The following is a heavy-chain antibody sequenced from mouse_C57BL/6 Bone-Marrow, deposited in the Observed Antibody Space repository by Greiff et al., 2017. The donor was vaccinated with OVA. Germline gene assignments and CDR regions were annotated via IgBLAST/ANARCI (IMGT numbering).Heavy chain of an antibody. V-gene: IGHV5-17*01. CDR1: GFTFSDYG. Sequence: EVQRVESGGGLVKPGGSLKLSCAASGFTFSDYGMHWVRQAPEKGLEGVAYISSGSSTIYYADTVKGRFPSSRDKAKNNLFLQMTSLRSEDTAMYYCARRAGYFDYWGQGTTLTVSS. J-gene: IGHJ2*01. CDR2: ISSGSSTI. CDR3: ARRAGYFDY. D-gene: IGHD3-3*01.